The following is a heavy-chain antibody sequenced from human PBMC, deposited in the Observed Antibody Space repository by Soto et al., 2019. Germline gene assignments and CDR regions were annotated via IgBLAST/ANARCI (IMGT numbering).Heavy chain of an antibody. D-gene: IGHD3-9*01. Sequence: EVQLVESGGGLVQPGGSLRLSCADSGFSFSSYWMHWVRQGPGKGLVWVSRINTDGSSTNYADSVKGRFTISRDNAKNTVYLQMNSLRAEDTAMYYCARSPGGYYIDWGQGTMVTVSS. V-gene: IGHV3-74*01. CDR1: GFSFSSYW. CDR3: ARSPGGYYID. CDR2: INTDGSST. J-gene: IGHJ3*01.